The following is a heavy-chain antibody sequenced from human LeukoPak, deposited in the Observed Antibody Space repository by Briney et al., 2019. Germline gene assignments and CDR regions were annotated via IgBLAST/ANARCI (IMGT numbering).Heavy chain of an antibody. Sequence: GGSLRLSCAVSGFTFSSYAMSWVRQAPGKGLEWVAGIRGSGGSTYYADSVKGRFTISRDNSKNTLYLQMNSLRAEDTAVYYCSKQGPVDYWGQGTLVTVSS. CDR1: GFTFSSYA. CDR2: IRGSGGST. CDR3: SKQGPVDY. V-gene: IGHV3-23*01. J-gene: IGHJ4*02.